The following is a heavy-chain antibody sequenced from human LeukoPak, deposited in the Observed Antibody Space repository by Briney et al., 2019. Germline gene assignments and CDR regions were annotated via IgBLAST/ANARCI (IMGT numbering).Heavy chain of an antibody. V-gene: IGHV1-69*04. CDR2: IIPILGIA. J-gene: IGHJ4*02. Sequence: GSSVKVSCKASGGTFSSYAISWVRQAPGQGLEWMGRIIPILGIANYAQKFQGRVTITADKSTSTAYMELSSLRSEDTAVYYCARATYYYGSGSEYYFDYWGQGTLVTVSS. D-gene: IGHD3-10*01. CDR3: ARATYYYGSGSEYYFDY. CDR1: GGTFSSYA.